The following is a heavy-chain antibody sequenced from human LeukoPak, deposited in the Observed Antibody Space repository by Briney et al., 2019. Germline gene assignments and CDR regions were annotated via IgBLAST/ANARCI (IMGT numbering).Heavy chain of an antibody. D-gene: IGHD1-26*01. Sequence: GESLKISFKGSGYRFTSYWIGWVRQMPGKGREWMGFIYPGDSDTRYSPSFQGQVTISADKSMSTAYLQWSSLKASDTAMYYCARRRGRYSGDAFDIWGQGTMATVSS. CDR2: IYPGDSDT. CDR1: GYRFTSYW. V-gene: IGHV5-51*01. CDR3: ARRRGRYSGDAFDI. J-gene: IGHJ3*02.